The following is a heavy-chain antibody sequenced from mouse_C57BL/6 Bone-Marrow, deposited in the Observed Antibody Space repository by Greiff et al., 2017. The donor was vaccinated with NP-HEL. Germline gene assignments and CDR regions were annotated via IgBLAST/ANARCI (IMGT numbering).Heavy chain of an antibody. D-gene: IGHD1-1*01. CDR1: GFTFNTYA. CDR2: IRSKSSNYAT. V-gene: IGHV10-3*01. CDR3: VRDHDYYGSSYYFDY. J-gene: IGHJ2*01. Sequence: EVHLVESGGGLVQPKGSLKLSCAASGFTFNTYAMHWVRQAPGKGLEWVARIRSKSSNYATYYADSVKDRFTISRDDSQSMLYLQMNNLKTEDTAMYYCVRDHDYYGSSYYFDYWGQGTTLTVSS.